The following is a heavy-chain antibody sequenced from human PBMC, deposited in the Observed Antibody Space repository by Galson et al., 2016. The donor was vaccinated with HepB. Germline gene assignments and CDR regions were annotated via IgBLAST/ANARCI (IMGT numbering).Heavy chain of an antibody. D-gene: IGHD6-19*01. V-gene: IGHV3-33*08. J-gene: IGHJ5*02. CDR1: GFPFIHAW. CDR2: IWNDGSNK. CDR3: ARELSLVPGKGGHFDL. Sequence: SLRLSCAVSGFPFIHAWMSWVRQAPGKGLEWLAGIWNDGSNKYYVDSVKGRFTISRDNSKNTLYLQMNSLRAEDTAVYYCARELSLVPGKGGHFDLWGQGTLVTVSS.